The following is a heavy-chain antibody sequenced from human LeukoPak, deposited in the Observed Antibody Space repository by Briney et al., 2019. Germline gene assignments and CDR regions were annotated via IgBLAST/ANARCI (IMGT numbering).Heavy chain of an antibody. CDR2: IYWNDDK. Sequence: SGPTLLQPTPTLTLTCTFSGFSLSTSGVGVGWIRQPPGKALEWLSLIYWNDDKRYSPSLKSRLTVTENTSKNQVILTMTNMDPVDTATYHCEHSILTLYGDHFDDWGQGTLVTVSS. D-gene: IGHD4-17*01. CDR3: EHSILTLYGDHFDD. V-gene: IGHV2-5*01. J-gene: IGHJ4*02. CDR1: GFSLSTSGVG.